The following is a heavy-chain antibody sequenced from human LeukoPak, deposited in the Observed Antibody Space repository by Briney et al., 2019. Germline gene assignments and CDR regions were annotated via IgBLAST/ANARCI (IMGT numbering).Heavy chain of an antibody. V-gene: IGHV3-33*06. Sequence: GGSLRLSCAASGFTFSSYGMHWVRQAPGKGLEWQAVIWYDGTNIYYADSVKGRFAISRDNSKNTLYLQMNSLRAEDTAVYYCAKDARRTNGWYYFDYWGQGALVTVSS. D-gene: IGHD6-19*01. J-gene: IGHJ4*02. CDR3: AKDARRTNGWYYFDY. CDR2: IWYDGTNI. CDR1: GFTFSSYG.